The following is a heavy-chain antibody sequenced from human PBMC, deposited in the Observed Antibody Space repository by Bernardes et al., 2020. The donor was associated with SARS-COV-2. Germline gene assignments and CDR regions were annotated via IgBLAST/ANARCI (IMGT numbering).Heavy chain of an antibody. Sequence: GGSLRLSCAASGFTVSSNYMSWFRQAPGKGLEWVSLIYSGGTTSYADSVKGRFTISRDNSKNTLYLQMNSLRAEDTAVYYCARDRGWFDPWGQGTLVTVSS. CDR2: IYSGGTT. CDR1: GFTVSSNY. CDR3: ARDRGWFDP. J-gene: IGHJ5*02. V-gene: IGHV3-66*01.